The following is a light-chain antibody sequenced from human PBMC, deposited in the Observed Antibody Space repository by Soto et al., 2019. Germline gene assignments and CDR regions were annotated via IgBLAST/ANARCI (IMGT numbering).Light chain of an antibody. CDR1: QSVLYSSNNKNY. CDR2: WAS. J-gene: IGKJ1*01. CDR3: QQYYSTLQT. Sequence: DIVMTQSPDSLAVSLGERATINCKSSQSVLYSSNNKNYLAWYQQKPGQPPKLLIYWASTRESGVPDRFSGRGSGRDFSLTISSLQAEDGAVYYCQQYYSTLQTFGQGTKVEIK. V-gene: IGKV4-1*01.